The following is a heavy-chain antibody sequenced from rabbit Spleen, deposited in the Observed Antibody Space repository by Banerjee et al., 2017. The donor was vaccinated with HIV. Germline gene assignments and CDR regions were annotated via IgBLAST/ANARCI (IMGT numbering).Heavy chain of an antibody. Sequence: QQLVESGGGLVKPGASLTLTCTASGVSFSFNSYMCWVRQTPGKGLEWIACIDTGSSGFTYFASWAKGRFTCSKTSSTTVTLQMTSLTAADTATYFCARDTGSSFSSYGMDLWGPGTLVTVS. D-gene: IGHD8-1*01. CDR2: IDTGSSGFT. CDR3: ARDTGSSFSSYGMDL. CDR1: GVSFSFNSY. J-gene: IGHJ6*01. V-gene: IGHV1S40*01.